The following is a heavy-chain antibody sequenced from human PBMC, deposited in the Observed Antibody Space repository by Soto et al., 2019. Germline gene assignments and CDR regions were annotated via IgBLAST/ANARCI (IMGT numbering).Heavy chain of an antibody. Sequence: ASVKVSCKASGYTFTSYGISWVRQAPGQGLEWMGWISAYNGNTNYAQKLQGRVTMTTDTSTSTAYMELRSLRSDDTAVYYCARDWGYFDWSGNASDIWGQGTMVTVSS. J-gene: IGHJ3*02. CDR3: ARDWGYFDWSGNASDI. CDR2: ISAYNGNT. CDR1: GYTFTSYG. V-gene: IGHV1-18*01. D-gene: IGHD3-9*01.